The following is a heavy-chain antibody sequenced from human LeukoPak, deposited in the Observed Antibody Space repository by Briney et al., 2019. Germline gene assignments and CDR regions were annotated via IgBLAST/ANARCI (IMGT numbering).Heavy chain of an antibody. D-gene: IGHD3-22*01. V-gene: IGHV4-38-2*02. Sequence: PSETLSLTCTVSGYSISSGYYWGWIRQPPGKGLEWIGSIYHSGSTNYNPSLKSRATISVDTSKNQFSLKLSSVTAADTAVYFCARGPYSYDSSGAFDIWGQGTMVTVSS. CDR1: GYSISSGYY. CDR3: ARGPYSYDSSGAFDI. J-gene: IGHJ3*02. CDR2: IYHSGST.